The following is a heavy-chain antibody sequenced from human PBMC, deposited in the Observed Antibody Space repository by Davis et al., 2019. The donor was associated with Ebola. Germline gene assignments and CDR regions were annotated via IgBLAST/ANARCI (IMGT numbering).Heavy chain of an antibody. D-gene: IGHD3-3*01. V-gene: IGHV3-23*01. Sequence: GESLKISCAASGFTFSSYAMSWVRQAPGKGLEWVSAISGSGGSTYYADSVKGRFTISRDNSKKTLYLQMNSLRAEDTAVYYCAKSGLSFGMVKYHYGMDVWGKGTTVTVSS. CDR3: AKSGLSFGMVKYHYGMDV. CDR2: ISGSGGST. CDR1: GFTFSSYA. J-gene: IGHJ6*04.